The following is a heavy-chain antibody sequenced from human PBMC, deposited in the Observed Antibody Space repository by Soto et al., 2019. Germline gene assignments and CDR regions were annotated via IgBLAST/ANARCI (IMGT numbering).Heavy chain of an antibody. CDR2: ISYDGSNK. D-gene: IGHD4-17*01. V-gene: IGHV3-30*18. J-gene: IGHJ4*02. CDR3: AKDCGEAI. CDR1: GLTFCSYG. Sequence: QVQLVESGGGVVQPGRFLRLSCAASGLTFCSYGMHWVRQAPGTGLQWVTIISYDGSNKYYADYVKGRFTISRDNSKTTLSLQMNRLRAEDTPVYYCAKDCGEAIWGQGTLVTVSS.